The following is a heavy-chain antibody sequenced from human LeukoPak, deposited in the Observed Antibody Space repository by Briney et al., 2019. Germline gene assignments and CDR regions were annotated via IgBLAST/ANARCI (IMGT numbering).Heavy chain of an antibody. CDR3: ARDLPGGGSYYYYGMDV. D-gene: IGHD2-15*01. Sequence: ASVKVSCKASGYTFTSYYMHWVRRAPGQGLEWMGWISAYNGNTNYAQKLQGRVTMTTDTSTSTAYMELRSLRSDDTAVYYCARDLPGGGSYYYYGMDVWGQGTTVTVSS. CDR1: GYTFTSYY. J-gene: IGHJ6*02. CDR2: ISAYNGNT. V-gene: IGHV1-18*04.